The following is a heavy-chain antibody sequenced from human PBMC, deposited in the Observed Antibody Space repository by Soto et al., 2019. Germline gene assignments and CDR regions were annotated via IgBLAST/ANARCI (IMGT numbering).Heavy chain of an antibody. CDR3: ASVWTLRHYYYYMDV. CDR2: ISGSGGST. Sequence: EVQLLESGGGLVQPGGSLRLSCAASGFTFSSYAMSWVRQAPGKGLEWVSAISGSGGSTYYADSVKGRFTISRDNSKNTLYLQMNSLRAEDTAVYYCASVWTLRHYYYYMDVWGKGTTVTVSS. J-gene: IGHJ6*03. V-gene: IGHV3-23*01. D-gene: IGHD3-16*01. CDR1: GFTFSSYA.